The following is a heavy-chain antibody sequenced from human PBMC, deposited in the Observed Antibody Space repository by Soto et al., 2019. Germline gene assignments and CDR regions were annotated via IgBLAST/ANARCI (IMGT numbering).Heavy chain of an antibody. CDR2: IYTSGST. CDR3: ARDSVPFIVVVPAAIRHYYYYGMDV. CDR1: GGSISSYY. V-gene: IGHV4-4*07. D-gene: IGHD2-2*02. Sequence: SETLSLTGTVSGGSISSYYWSWIRQPGGKGLEWIGRIYTSGSTNYNPSLKSRVTMSVDTSKNQFSLKLSSVTAADTAVYYCARDSVPFIVVVPAAIRHYYYYGMDVWGQGTTVTVSS. J-gene: IGHJ6*02.